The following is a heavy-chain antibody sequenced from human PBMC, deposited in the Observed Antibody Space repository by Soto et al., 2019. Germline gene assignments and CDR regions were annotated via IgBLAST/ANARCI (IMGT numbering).Heavy chain of an antibody. CDR3: AHSIVYFDWLLEPPRY. D-gene: IGHD3-9*01. Sequence: QITLKESGPPLVKPTQTLTLTCTFSGFSLSTSGVGVGWIRQPPGKALEWLALIYWDDDKRYSPSLKSRLTITNDTSKNQVVLTMTNMDPVDTATYYCAHSIVYFDWLLEPPRYWGQGTLVTVSS. CDR1: GFSLSTSGVG. J-gene: IGHJ4*02. V-gene: IGHV2-5*02. CDR2: IYWDDDK.